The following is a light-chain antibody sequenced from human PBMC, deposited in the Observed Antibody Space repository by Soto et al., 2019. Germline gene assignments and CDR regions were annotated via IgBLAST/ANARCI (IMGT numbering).Light chain of an antibody. J-gene: IGLJ3*02. CDR1: SSDIGGHKY. CDR3: CSYAGSYTLV. CDR2: EVN. V-gene: IGLV2-11*01. Sequence: QSALTQPRSVSGSPGQSVTISCTGTSSDIGGHKYVSWYQQHPGKVPRLMIFEVNRRPSGVPDRFSGSRSGNTASLSISGLQAEDEADYYCCSYAGSYTLVFGGGTQLTVL.